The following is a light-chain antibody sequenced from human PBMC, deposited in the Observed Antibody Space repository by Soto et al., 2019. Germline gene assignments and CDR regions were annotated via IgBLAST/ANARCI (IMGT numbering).Light chain of an antibody. V-gene: IGKV3-20*01. Sequence: EIVLTQSPCTLSLSPGERSTLSCISSQSVSSSYLAWYQQKPGQAPKVLIYRASSRATGIPDRFSGSGSGTDFTLTISRLEPEDFAVYYCQQYGSSPLTFGGGTKVDI. CDR3: QQYGSSPLT. CDR1: QSVSSSY. CDR2: RAS. J-gene: IGKJ4*01.